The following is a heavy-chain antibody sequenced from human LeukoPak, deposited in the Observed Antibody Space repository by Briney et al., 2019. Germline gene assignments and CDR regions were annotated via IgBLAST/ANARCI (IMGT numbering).Heavy chain of an antibody. D-gene: IGHD4-17*01. CDR2: ISGSGGST. CDR3: AKARYGDYGAYAGDAFDI. Sequence: GGSLRLSCAASGFTFSSYAMSWVRQAPGKGLEWVSAISGSGGSTYYADSVKGRFTISRDNSKNTLYLQMNSLRAEDTAVYYCAKARYGDYGAYAGDAFDIWAKGQWSPSLQ. V-gene: IGHV3-23*01. CDR1: GFTFSSYA. J-gene: IGHJ3*02.